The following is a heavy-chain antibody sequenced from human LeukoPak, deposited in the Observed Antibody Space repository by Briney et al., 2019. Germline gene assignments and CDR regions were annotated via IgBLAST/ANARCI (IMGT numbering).Heavy chain of an antibody. CDR1: GFTFSNYA. CDR3: ARSLATSYYYMDV. J-gene: IGHJ6*03. Sequence: GRSLRLSCAASGFTFSNYAMHWVRQAPGKGLEWVAVISYDGSNKFYADSVKGRFAISRDNSKNTLHLQMNSLRAEDTAVYYCARSLATSYYYMDVWGKGTTVTVSS. D-gene: IGHD5-12*01. V-gene: IGHV3-30*09. CDR2: ISYDGSNK.